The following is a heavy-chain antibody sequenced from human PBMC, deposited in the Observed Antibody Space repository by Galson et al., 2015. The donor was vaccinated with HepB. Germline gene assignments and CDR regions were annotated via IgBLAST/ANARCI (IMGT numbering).Heavy chain of an antibody. J-gene: IGHJ4*02. D-gene: IGHD6-13*01. CDR1: GFNFSRYA. Sequence: SLRLSCAASGFNFSRYAIHWVRQAPGKGLECVAVRDSVKGRFTISTDNSKNTLSLLINSLRDEDTAIYYCARSPPAAGHFDFWGQGTLLTVSS. V-gene: IGHV3-33*01. CDR3: ARSPPAAGHFDF.